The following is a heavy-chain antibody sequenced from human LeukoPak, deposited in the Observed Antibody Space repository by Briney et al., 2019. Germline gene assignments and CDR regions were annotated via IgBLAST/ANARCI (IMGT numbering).Heavy chain of an antibody. CDR3: ASRLVGATYFDY. CDR1: GGSISSFY. J-gene: IGHJ4*02. CDR2: VYYSWST. D-gene: IGHD1-26*01. Sequence: PSETLSLTCTVSGGSISSFYWSWIRQPPGRGLEWIGYVYYSWSTNYNPSLKSRVTISVDTSKNQFSLKLSSVTAADTAVYYCASRLVGATYFDYWGQGTLVTVSS. V-gene: IGHV4-59*01.